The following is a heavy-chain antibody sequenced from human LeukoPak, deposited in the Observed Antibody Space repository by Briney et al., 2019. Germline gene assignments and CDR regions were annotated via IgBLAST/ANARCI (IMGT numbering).Heavy chain of an antibody. Sequence: GESLKISCNGSGYTFTRYWIGWVRQKPGKGLEWMGIIYPGDSDARYSPSFQGQVTISADKSITTAYLQWSSLKASDTAMYYCARLYCDTSGYSPFFDYWGQGTLVTVSS. CDR3: ARLYCDTSGYSPFFDY. V-gene: IGHV5-51*01. CDR1: GYTFTRYW. J-gene: IGHJ4*02. CDR2: IYPGDSDA. D-gene: IGHD5-12*01.